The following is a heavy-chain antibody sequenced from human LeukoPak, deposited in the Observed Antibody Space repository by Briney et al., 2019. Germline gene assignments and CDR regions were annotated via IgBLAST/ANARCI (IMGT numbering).Heavy chain of an antibody. Sequence: GASVKVSCKVSGYTLTELSMHWVRQAPGKGLEWMGGFDPEDGETIYAQKFQGRVTMTEDTSTDTAYMELSSLRSEDTAVYYCAIPLDSYGYNPFDYWGQGTPVTGSS. J-gene: IGHJ4*02. CDR3: AIPLDSYGYNPFDY. D-gene: IGHD5-18*01. CDR2: FDPEDGET. CDR1: GYTLTELS. V-gene: IGHV1-24*01.